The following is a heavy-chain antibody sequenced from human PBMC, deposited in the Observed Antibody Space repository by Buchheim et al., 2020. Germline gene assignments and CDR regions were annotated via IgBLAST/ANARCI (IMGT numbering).Heavy chain of an antibody. CDR2: ISGSGGST. J-gene: IGHJ4*02. CDR3: ATYDCSSSSCYTLLY. D-gene: IGHD2-2*02. CDR1: GFTFSSYA. Sequence: EVHLLESGGGLVQPGGSLRLSCAASGFTFSSYAMSWVRQAPGKGLEWVSAISGSGGSTHYTDSVKGRFTISRDNSKNTLYLQMNSLRADDTAVYYCATYDCSSSSCYTLLYWGQGTL. V-gene: IGHV3-23*01.